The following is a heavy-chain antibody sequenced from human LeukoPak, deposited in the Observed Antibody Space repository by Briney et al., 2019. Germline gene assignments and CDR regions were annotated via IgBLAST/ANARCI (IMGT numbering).Heavy chain of an antibody. J-gene: IGHJ6*02. D-gene: IGHD3-3*01. V-gene: IGHV3-33*01. Sequence: PGGSLRLSCAASGFTFSSYGMHWVRQAPGKGLEWVAVIWYDGSNRYYADSVKGRFTISRDNSKNTLYLQMNSLRAEDTAVYYCARDYYDFWSGPPDYGMDVWGQGTTVTVSS. CDR1: GFTFSSYG. CDR2: IWYDGSNR. CDR3: ARDYYDFWSGPPDYGMDV.